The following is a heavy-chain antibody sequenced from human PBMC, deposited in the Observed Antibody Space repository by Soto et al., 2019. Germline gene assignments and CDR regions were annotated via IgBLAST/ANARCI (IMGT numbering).Heavy chain of an antibody. D-gene: IGHD2-15*01. J-gene: IGHJ6*02. CDR2: IKQDGSEK. CDR3: ARDWRYCSGGSCLSYYYYGMDV. Sequence: PGGSLRLSCAASGFTFSSYWMSWVRQAPGKGLEWVANIKQDGSEKYYVDSVKGRFTISRDNAKNSLYLQMNSLRAEDTAVYYCARDWRYCSGGSCLSYYYYGMDVWGQGTTVTVSS. CDR1: GFTFSSYW. V-gene: IGHV3-7*01.